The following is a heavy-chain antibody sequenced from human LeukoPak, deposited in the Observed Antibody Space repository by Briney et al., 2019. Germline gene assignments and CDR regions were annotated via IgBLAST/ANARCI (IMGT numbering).Heavy chain of an antibody. CDR3: ARESRSSGWDYFDY. CDR1: GFTFSSYW. Sequence: GGSLRLSCGVSGFTFSSYWMNWVRHAPGKGLEWVSYISSSGSTIYYADSVKGRFTISRDNAKNSLYLQMNSLRAEDTAVYYCARESRSSGWDYFDYWGQGTPVTVSS. V-gene: IGHV3-48*03. J-gene: IGHJ4*02. D-gene: IGHD6-19*01. CDR2: ISSSGSTI.